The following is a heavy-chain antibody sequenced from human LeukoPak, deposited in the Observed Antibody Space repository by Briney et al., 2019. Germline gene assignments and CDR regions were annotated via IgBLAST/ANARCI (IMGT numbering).Heavy chain of an antibody. CDR1: GFTFSIHG. J-gene: IGHJ4*02. V-gene: IGHV3-23*01. CDR3: AKDDAWLQFDD. Sequence: GGTLTLSCAASGFTFSIHGMNWVRQAPGKGLEWVSGIGPSGVITYYADSVKGRFTISRDNYKSTVYLQMSSLRADDTAVYYCAKDDAWLQFDDWGQGTLVTVSS. D-gene: IGHD5-24*01. CDR2: IGPSGVIT.